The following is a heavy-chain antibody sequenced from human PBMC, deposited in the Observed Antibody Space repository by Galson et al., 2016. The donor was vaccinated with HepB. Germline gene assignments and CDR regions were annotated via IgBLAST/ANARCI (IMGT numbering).Heavy chain of an antibody. CDR2: IFGGGST. CDR3: ARLLTCGDSPGSCYWFDP. Sequence: SLRLSCAVSGFTLNTNNMTWVRQAPGKGLEWVSVIFGGGSTYYADSVAGRFIVSKDDSQNIVYLQMKSLTADDTAVYYCARLLTCGDSPGSCYWFDPWGQGTLVTVSS. J-gene: IGHJ5*02. V-gene: IGHV3-53*01. D-gene: IGHD2-15*01. CDR1: GFTLNTNN.